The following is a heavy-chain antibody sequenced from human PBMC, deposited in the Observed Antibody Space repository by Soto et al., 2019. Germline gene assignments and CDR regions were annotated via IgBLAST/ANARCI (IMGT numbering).Heavy chain of an antibody. CDR3: AREVARGMDV. CDR1: GYSFTAHF. CDR2: MNPNSGNT. D-gene: IGHD2-21*01. V-gene: IGHV1-8*02. Sequence: ASVKVSCKASGYSFTAHFLHWVRQAPGQGLEWMGWMNPNSGNTAYAQKFQGRVTMTRNTSISTAYMELSSLRSEDTAVYYCAREVARGMDVWGQGTTVTVSS. J-gene: IGHJ6*02.